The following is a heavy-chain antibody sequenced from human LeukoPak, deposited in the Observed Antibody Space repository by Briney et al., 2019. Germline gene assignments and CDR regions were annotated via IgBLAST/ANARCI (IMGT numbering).Heavy chain of an antibody. CDR1: GFTFSSYA. CDR3: ASSAPLLPYCSSTSCPHYYYGMDV. CDR2: IYSGGST. V-gene: IGHV3-66*01. J-gene: IGHJ6*02. Sequence: GGSLRLSCAASGFTFSSYAMSWVRQAPGKGLEWVSVIYSGGSTYYADSVKGRFTISRDNSKNTLYLQMNSLRAEDTAVYYCASSAPLLPYCSSTSCPHYYYGMDVWGQGTTVTVSS. D-gene: IGHD2-2*01.